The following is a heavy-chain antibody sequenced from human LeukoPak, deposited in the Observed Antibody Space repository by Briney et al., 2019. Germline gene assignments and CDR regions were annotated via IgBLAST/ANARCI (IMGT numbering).Heavy chain of an antibody. J-gene: IGHJ4*02. V-gene: IGHV1-46*01. CDR2: INPSGGST. CDR3: ARDPVRSGYSYYFDY. D-gene: IGHD3-22*01. Sequence: EASVKVSCKASGYTFTGYYMHWVRQAPGQGLEWMGIINPSGGSTSYAQKFQGRVTMTRDMSTSTVYMELSSLRSEDTAVYYCARDPVRSGYSYYFDYWGQGTLVTVSS. CDR1: GYTFTGYY.